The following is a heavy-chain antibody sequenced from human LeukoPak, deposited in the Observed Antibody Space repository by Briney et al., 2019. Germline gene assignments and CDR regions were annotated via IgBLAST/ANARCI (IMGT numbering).Heavy chain of an antibody. J-gene: IGHJ4*02. V-gene: IGHV4-59*01. CDR2: IYYSGST. CDR3: AVGPGHYYDSSGYYFLDY. Sequence: SETLSLTYTVSGGSITNYYWSWIRQPPGKGLEWIGYIYYSGSTSYNPSLKSRVTISVDTSKKKFSLKLSSVTAADTAVYYCAVGPGHYYDSSGYYFLDYWGQGTLVTVSS. D-gene: IGHD3-22*01. CDR1: GGSITNYY.